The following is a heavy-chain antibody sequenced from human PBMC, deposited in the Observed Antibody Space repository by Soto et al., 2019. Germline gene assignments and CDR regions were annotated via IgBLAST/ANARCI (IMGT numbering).Heavy chain of an antibody. CDR3: AREGSGYDHTFFDY. Sequence: QVQLQESGPGLVEPSQTLSLTCTVSGGSISSGGYYWSWIRQPPGKGLEWIGYIYYSGSTYYNPSLKSRVTISVDTSKNQFSLKLSSVTAADTAVYYCAREGSGYDHTFFDYWGQGTLVTVSS. D-gene: IGHD5-12*01. CDR1: GGSISSGGYY. CDR2: IYYSGST. J-gene: IGHJ4*02. V-gene: IGHV4-30-4*01.